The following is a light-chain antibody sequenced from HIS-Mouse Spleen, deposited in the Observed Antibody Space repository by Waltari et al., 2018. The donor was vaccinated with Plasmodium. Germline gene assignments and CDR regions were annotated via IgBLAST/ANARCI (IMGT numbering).Light chain of an antibody. CDR3: SSYTSSSTHVV. J-gene: IGLJ2*01. CDR1: SSDVGGYNY. Sequence: QSALTQPASVSGSPGQSITISCTGTSSDVGGYNYVSCYQQHPGKAPKLRIYDVSNRPSGVSNRFSGSKSGNTASLTISGLQAEDEADYYCSSYTSSSTHVVFGGGTKLTVL. CDR2: DVS. V-gene: IGLV2-14*03.